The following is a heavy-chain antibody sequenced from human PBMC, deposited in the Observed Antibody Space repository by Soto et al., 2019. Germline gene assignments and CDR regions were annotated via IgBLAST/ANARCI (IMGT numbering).Heavy chain of an antibody. Sequence: GGSLRLSCAASGFTFSSYGMHWVRQAPGKGLEWVTVISYDGSNKFYADSVNGRFTISRDNSKNTLYLQMNSLRGEDTAVYYCAKEDYYDSSAPDYWGQGTLITVSS. CDR3: AKEDYYDSSAPDY. V-gene: IGHV3-30*18. D-gene: IGHD3-22*01. CDR1: GFTFSSYG. CDR2: ISYDGSNK. J-gene: IGHJ4*02.